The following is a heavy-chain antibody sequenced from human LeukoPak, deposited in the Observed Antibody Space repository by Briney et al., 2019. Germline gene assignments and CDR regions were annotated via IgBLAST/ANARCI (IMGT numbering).Heavy chain of an antibody. CDR2: INPNSGGT. D-gene: IGHD5-18*01. Sequence: GASVKVSCRASGYTFTGYYMHWVRQAPGQGLEWMGWINPNSGGTNYAQKFQGRVTMTRDTSISTAYMELSRLRSDDTAVYYCARERAEWGGKLWFDYWGQGTLVTVSS. CDR3: ARERAEWGGKLWFDY. CDR1: GYTFTGYY. V-gene: IGHV1-2*02. J-gene: IGHJ4*02.